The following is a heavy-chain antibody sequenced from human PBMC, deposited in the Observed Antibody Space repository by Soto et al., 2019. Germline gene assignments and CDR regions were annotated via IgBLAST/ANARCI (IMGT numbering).Heavy chain of an antibody. CDR3: ARPYSGGPNEPFDG. V-gene: IGHV5-51*01. D-gene: IGHD1-26*01. CDR1: GYSFTNYW. CDR2: IYPGDSNA. J-gene: IGHJ3*01. Sequence: EVQLVQAGAEVKKPGESLKISCKGSGYSFTNYWIGWVRQMPGKGLEWMGNIYPGDSNAIYSPSFQGQVTMSADTSISTAYLQWSSLKASDTAMYYCARPYSGGPNEPFDGSGQGTMGTVSS.